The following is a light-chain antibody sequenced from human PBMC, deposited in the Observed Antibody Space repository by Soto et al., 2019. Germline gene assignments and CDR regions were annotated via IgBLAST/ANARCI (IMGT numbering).Light chain of an antibody. V-gene: IGKV2-28*01. CDR2: LGS. Sequence: DIVMTQSPLSLPVTPGEPASISCRSSQSLLYSNGYNYLDWYLQKPGQSPQLLIYLGSNRASGVPERFSGSGSGTDFTLKISRVEAEDVGVYYCMQALQLRTLGLGTKLEIK. CDR1: QSLLYSNGYNY. CDR3: MQALQLRT. J-gene: IGKJ1*01.